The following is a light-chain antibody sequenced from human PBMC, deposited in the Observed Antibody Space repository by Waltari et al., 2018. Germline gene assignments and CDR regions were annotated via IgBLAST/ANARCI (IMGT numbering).Light chain of an antibody. Sequence: QSGLTQPASVSGSPGQSITIPCTGTSSDVGNDKLVSWYQQYPGKAPKLMVYEVTKRTSGVSDRFSGSKSGNTASLTIYGLQSEDEADYYCCSYAGLGIYVFGTGTKVTVL. CDR2: EVT. CDR1: SSDVGNDKL. CDR3: CSYAGLGIYV. J-gene: IGLJ1*01. V-gene: IGLV2-23*02.